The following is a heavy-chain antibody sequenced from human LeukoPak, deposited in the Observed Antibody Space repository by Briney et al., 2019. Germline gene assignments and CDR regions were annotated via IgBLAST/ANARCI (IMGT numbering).Heavy chain of an antibody. CDR2: ISVYNGNT. D-gene: IGHD1-1*01. CDR3: ARGQVQGSFDY. V-gene: IGHV1-18*01. CDR1: GYTFTSFS. Sequence: ASVKVSCKASGYTFTSFSITWVRQAPGQGLEWMGWISVYNGNTNYAQKLQGRVTMTTDTSTSTAYMELRSLRSGDTAVYYCARGQVQGSFDYWGQGTLVTVSS. J-gene: IGHJ4*02.